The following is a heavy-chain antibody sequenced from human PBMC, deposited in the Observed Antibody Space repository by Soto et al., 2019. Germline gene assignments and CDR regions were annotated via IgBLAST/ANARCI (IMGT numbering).Heavy chain of an antibody. J-gene: IGHJ4*02. CDR2: IRSKAYGGTT. CDR1: GFTFGDYA. D-gene: IGHD3-9*01. Sequence: GGSLRLSCTFSGFTFGDYAMSWFRQAPGKGLEWVGFIRSKAYGGTTEYAASVKGRFTISGDDSKSIAYLQMNSLKTEDTAVYYCAREEHILTGYSASDCWGQGTLVTVSS. V-gene: IGHV3-49*03. CDR3: AREEHILTGYSASDC.